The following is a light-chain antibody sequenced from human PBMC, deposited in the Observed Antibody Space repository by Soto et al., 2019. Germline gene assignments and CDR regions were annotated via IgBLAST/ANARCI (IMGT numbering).Light chain of an antibody. Sequence: EIVLTRSPAPLSLSPVERATLXFXSSQSIGLAIAWYQHKPGQAPRLLIFDASQRATGIPARFRGSGSGTDFTLTISSLEPEDAAVYYCQQRSNWPPITFGQGTRLEIK. V-gene: IGKV3-11*01. CDR3: QQRSNWPPIT. J-gene: IGKJ5*01. CDR1: QSIGLA. CDR2: DAS.